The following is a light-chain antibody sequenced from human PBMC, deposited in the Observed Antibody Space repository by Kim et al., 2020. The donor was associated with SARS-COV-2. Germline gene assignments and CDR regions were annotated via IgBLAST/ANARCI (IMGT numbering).Light chain of an antibody. CDR3: QQNVRRPIT. V-gene: IGKV1-39*01. J-gene: IGKJ5*01. CDR1: QSIGTF. Sequence: DIRMTQSPSALSASLGDRVTITCRASQSIGTFLSWYHQALPGRAPKFLVSHGSILRPGVPSRFSGGGSRTDFTLTINGVELDDFGIYYCQQNVRRPITFGQGTRLEIK. CDR2: HGS.